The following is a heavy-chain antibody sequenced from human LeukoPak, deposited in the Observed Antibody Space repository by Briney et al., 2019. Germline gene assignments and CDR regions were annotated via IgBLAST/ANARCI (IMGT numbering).Heavy chain of an antibody. Sequence: GGSLRLSCAASGFTFSSYAMSWVRQAPGKGLEWVSVISGSGGSTYYADSVKGRFTISRDNSKNTLYLQMNRLRAEDTALYYCAKGSYSGSYYSRLDSWGQGTLVTVSS. J-gene: IGHJ4*02. CDR2: ISGSGGST. CDR3: AKGSYSGSYYSRLDS. V-gene: IGHV3-23*01. D-gene: IGHD1-26*01. CDR1: GFTFSSYA.